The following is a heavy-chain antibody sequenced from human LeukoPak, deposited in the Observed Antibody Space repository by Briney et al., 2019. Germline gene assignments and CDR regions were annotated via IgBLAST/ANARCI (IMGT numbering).Heavy chain of an antibody. J-gene: IGHJ5*02. Sequence: GGSLRLSCAASGFTFSSYAMHWVRQAPGKGLEWVAVISYDGSNKYYADSVKGRFTISRDNSKNTLYLQMNSLRAEDTAVYYCARVRVGSFNWFDPWGQGTLVTVSS. CDR3: ARVRVGSFNWFDP. CDR2: ISYDGSNK. V-gene: IGHV3-30-3*01. CDR1: GFTFSSYA. D-gene: IGHD3-10*01.